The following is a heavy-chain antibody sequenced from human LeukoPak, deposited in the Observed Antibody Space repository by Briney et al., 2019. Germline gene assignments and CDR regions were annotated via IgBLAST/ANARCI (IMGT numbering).Heavy chain of an antibody. J-gene: IGHJ4*02. D-gene: IGHD4-17*01. CDR1: GGSISTSGYY. CDR2: IYYSGST. V-gene: IGHV4-39*07. CDR3: ARMTTVPPGPFDY. Sequence: SETLSLTCTVSGGSISTSGYYWGWIRQPPGKGMERIGNIYYSGSTYYNPSLKSRVTISVDTSKNQFSLNLSSVTAADTAVYYCARMTTVPPGPFDYWGQGTLVTVSS.